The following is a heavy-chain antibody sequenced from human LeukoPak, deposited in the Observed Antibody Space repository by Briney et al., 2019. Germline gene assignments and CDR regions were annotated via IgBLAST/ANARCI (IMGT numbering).Heavy chain of an antibody. Sequence: GGSLRLSCAASGFTLSSYAMSWVCQAPGKGLEWVSAISGSGGSTYYADSVKGRFTISRDNSKNTLYLQMNSLRAEDTAVYYCAKGEGRGYRFDMDVWAQGTTVTVSS. D-gene: IGHD5-18*01. J-gene: IGHJ6*02. CDR3: AKGEGRGYRFDMDV. CDR2: ISGSGGST. V-gene: IGHV3-23*01. CDR1: GFTLSSYA.